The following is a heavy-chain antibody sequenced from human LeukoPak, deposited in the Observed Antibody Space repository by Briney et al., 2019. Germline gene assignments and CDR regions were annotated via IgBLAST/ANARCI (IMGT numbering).Heavy chain of an antibody. CDR2: IYYSGGT. J-gene: IGHJ4*02. Sequence: SATLSLTCTVSGGSISSYYWSWIRQPPGKGLEWIGYIYYSGGTNYNPSLKSRVTISVDTSKNHFSLKLSSVTAADTAVYFCARSFCLGSCYFNYFDYWGQGTLVTVSS. CDR3: ARSFCLGSCYFNYFDY. D-gene: IGHD2-15*01. V-gene: IGHV4-59*01. CDR1: GGSISSYY.